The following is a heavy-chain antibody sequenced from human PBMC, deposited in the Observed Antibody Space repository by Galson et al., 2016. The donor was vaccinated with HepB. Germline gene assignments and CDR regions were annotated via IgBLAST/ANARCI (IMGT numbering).Heavy chain of an antibody. J-gene: IGHJ4*02. CDR1: GFMFSTYA. Sequence: SLRLSCAASGFMFSTYAMNWVRQAPAKGLEWVSTISHSGSTYYADSVKGRFTISRDNSKNTLYLQMDSLSAEDTAVYYCAKSILTGAYGWSYDDRGQGTPVTVSS. D-gene: IGHD4-17*01. CDR3: AKSILTGAYGWSYDD. CDR2: ISHSGST. V-gene: IGHV3-23*01.